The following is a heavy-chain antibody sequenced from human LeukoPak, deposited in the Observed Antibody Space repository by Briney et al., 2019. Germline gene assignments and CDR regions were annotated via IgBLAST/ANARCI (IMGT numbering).Heavy chain of an antibody. D-gene: IGHD2-2*01. J-gene: IGHJ4*02. CDR3: AKVPPPKDIVVGD. V-gene: IGHV3-30-3*01. CDR1: GFTFSIHA. Sequence: GGSLRLPCAVSGFTFSIHAMHWVRQGPGRGLEWVAVISNDGSNEYYADSVKGRFTISRDNSKNTLYLQMNSLRAEDTAVYYCAKVPPPKDIVVGDWGQGTLVTVSS. CDR2: ISNDGSNE.